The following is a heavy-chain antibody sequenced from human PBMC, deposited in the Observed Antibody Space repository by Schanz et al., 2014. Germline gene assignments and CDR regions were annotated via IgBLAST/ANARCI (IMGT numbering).Heavy chain of an antibody. CDR3: ARDGVDAAAGGNY. CDR1: GGTFSSYT. Sequence: QVQLVQSGAAVKKPGSSVKVSCKASGGTFSSYTISWVRQAPGQGLEWMGRIIPVLAIADYAQKFQGRVTMTRDTSTSTVYMELSSLRSEDTAVYYCARDGVDAAAGGNYWGQGTLVTVSS. CDR2: IIPVLAIA. V-gene: IGHV1-69*08. J-gene: IGHJ4*02. D-gene: IGHD6-13*01.